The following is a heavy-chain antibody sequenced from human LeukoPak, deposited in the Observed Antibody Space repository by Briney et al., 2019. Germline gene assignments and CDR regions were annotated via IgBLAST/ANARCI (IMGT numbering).Heavy chain of an antibody. V-gene: IGHV4-4*07. Sequence: SETLSLTRTVSGGSISSYYWSWIRQPAGKGLEWIGRIYTSGSTNYNPSLKSRVTMSVDTSKNQFSLKLSSVTAADTAVYYCARDYPGAIAARPEYFQHWGQGTLVTVSS. J-gene: IGHJ1*01. D-gene: IGHD6-6*01. CDR2: IYTSGST. CDR3: ARDYPGAIAARPEYFQH. CDR1: GGSISSYY.